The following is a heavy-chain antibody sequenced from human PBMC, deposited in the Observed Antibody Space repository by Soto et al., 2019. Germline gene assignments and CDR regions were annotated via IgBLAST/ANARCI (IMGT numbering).Heavy chain of an antibody. CDR1: GFTFSSYW. J-gene: IGHJ5*02. D-gene: IGHD3-16*02. Sequence: GGSLRLSCAASGFTFSSYWMHWVRQAPGKGLVWVSRINSDGSSTSYADSVKGRFTISRDNAKNTLYLQMNSLRAEDTAVYYCARGSYDYIWGSYRYTGAPFDPWGQGTLVTVSS. CDR3: ARGSYDYIWGSYRYTGAPFDP. V-gene: IGHV3-74*01. CDR2: INSDGSST.